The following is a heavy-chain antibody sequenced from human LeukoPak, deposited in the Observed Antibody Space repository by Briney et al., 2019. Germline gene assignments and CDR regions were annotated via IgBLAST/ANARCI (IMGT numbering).Heavy chain of an antibody. CDR1: GFTFSSYS. Sequence: GGSLRLLRAPSGFTFSSYSMNWVRQAPGKGLEWVSSISSSSRYIYYADSVKGRFTISRDNAKNSLYLQMNSLTAEDTAVYYCTRDYYDFWSRYSYNWFAPGGQATLVTVSS. J-gene: IGHJ5*02. D-gene: IGHD3-3*01. CDR3: TRDYYDFWSRYSYNWFAP. V-gene: IGHV3-21*01. CDR2: ISSSSRYI.